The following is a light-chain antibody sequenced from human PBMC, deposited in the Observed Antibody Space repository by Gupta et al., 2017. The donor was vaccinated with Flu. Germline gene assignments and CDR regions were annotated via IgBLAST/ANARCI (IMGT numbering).Light chain of an antibody. CDR2: KVS. CDR3: RQGSHWPRT. V-gene: IGKV2-30*02. J-gene: IGKJ1*01. CDR1: QSLVHSDGNTY. Sequence: DIVMTQSPLSLPVTLGQPASISCRSSQSLVHSDGNTYLNWFQQRPGQSPRRLIYKVSTRDSGVPDRFSGRGSGTEFTLKISRVEAEDVGVYFCRQGSHWPRTFGQGTMVEI.